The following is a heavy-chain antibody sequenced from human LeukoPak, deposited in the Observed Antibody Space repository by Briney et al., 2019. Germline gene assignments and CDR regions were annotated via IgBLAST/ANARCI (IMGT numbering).Heavy chain of an antibody. CDR1: GGSISSYY. CDR3: ARVGYSYGYFGYFDY. J-gene: IGHJ4*02. Sequence: SETLSLTCTVSGGSISSYYWSWIRQPPGKGLEWIGYIYYSGSTNYNPSLKSRVTISVDTSKNQFSLKLSSVTAEDTAVYYCARVGYSYGYFGYFDYWGQGTLVTVSS. CDR2: IYYSGST. D-gene: IGHD5-18*01. V-gene: IGHV4-59*01.